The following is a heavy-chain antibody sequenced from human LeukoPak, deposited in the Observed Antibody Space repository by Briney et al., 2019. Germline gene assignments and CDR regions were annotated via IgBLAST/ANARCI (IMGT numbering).Heavy chain of an antibody. CDR2: INPNSGGT. CDR1: GYTFTSYD. CDR3: ARGGLPVYYYYMDV. V-gene: IGHV1-2*02. J-gene: IGHJ6*03. Sequence: AASVKVSCKASGYTFTSYDINWVRQATGQGLEWMGWINPNSGGTNYAQKFQGRVTMTRDTSISTAYMDLSRLRSDDTAVYYCARGGLPVYYYYMDVWGKGTTVTISS. D-gene: IGHD3-16*01.